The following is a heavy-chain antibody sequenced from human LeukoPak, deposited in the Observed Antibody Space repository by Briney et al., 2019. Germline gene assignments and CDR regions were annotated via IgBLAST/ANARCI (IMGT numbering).Heavy chain of an antibody. V-gene: IGHV4-59*12. Sequence: SETLSLTCTVSGGSIRSYYWSWIRQPPGKGLEWIGYIYNSGSTNYNPSLKSRVTISVDKSKNQFSLKLSSVTAADTAVYYCARDLLDYDFWSGSLLGAFDIWGQGTMVTVSS. CDR1: GGSIRSYY. D-gene: IGHD3-3*01. CDR3: ARDLLDYDFWSGSLLGAFDI. CDR2: IYNSGST. J-gene: IGHJ3*02.